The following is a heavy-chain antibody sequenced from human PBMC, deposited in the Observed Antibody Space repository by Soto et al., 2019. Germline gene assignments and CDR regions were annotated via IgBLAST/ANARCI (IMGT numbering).Heavy chain of an antibody. D-gene: IGHD4-17*01. CDR2: ISSSSDTI. V-gene: IGHV3-48*02. CDR1: GFTFSSYS. Sequence: EVQLVESGGGLVQPGGSLRLSCAASGFTFSSYSMNWVRQAPGKGLEWGSYISSSSDTIYYADSVKGRFTISRDTAKNSLYLQRNSLRDEDTAVYFCARDLYGDYAVDYWGQGTLVTVFS. J-gene: IGHJ4*02. CDR3: ARDLYGDYAVDY.